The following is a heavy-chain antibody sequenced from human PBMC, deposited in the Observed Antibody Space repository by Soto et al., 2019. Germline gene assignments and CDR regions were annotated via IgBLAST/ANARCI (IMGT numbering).Heavy chain of an antibody. D-gene: IGHD4-4*01. J-gene: IGHJ4*02. V-gene: IGHV4-59*01. CDR3: AREYSSFDY. CDR1: GGSISTYY. CDR2: IHDSGAF. Sequence: QVQLQESGPGLVKPSETLSLTCTVSGGSISTYYWHWIRQHPGKGLEWIGYIHDSGAFSYNPSLKSLLIMSLAPSKNKLPLRLNFVTAADTAVYFCAREYSSFDYWGQGAPVTVSS.